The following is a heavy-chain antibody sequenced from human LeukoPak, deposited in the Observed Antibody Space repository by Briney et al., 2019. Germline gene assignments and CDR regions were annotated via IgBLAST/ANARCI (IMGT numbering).Heavy chain of an antibody. Sequence: SVKVSCKASGGTLSSYPISWLRQAPGQGLEWMGGIVPILDTTKYAQKFQGRVTITTDKSTGAVYMELASLRSDDTAVYYCAKGHSSSSFDFWGQGTLVIVSS. CDR2: IVPILDTT. CDR1: GGTLSSYP. D-gene: IGHD3-22*01. CDR3: AKGHSSSSFDF. V-gene: IGHV1-69*16. J-gene: IGHJ4*02.